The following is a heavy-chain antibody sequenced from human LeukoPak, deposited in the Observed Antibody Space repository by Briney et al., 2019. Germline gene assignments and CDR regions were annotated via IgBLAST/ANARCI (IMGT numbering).Heavy chain of an antibody. CDR3: ARGSMVRGVMGFDY. Sequence: SETLSLTCAVYGGSFSSYYWSWIRLPPGKGLEWIGEINHSGSTNYNPSLKSRVTISVDTSKNQFSLKLSSVTAADTAVYYCARGSMVRGVMGFDYWGQGTLVTVSS. J-gene: IGHJ4*02. D-gene: IGHD3-10*01. CDR2: INHSGST. CDR1: GGSFSSYY. V-gene: IGHV4-34*01.